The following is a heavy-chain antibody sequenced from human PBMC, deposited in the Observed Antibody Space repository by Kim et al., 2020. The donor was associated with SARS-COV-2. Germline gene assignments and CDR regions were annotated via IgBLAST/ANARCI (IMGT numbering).Heavy chain of an antibody. D-gene: IGHD5-12*01. Sequence: YADSVKGRVSIPRDNSKNTLYLQMNRLSAEDTALYYCAKGRTSAYDYFDYWGQGTLVTVSS. V-gene: IGHV3-23*01. J-gene: IGHJ4*02. CDR3: AKGRTSAYDYFDY.